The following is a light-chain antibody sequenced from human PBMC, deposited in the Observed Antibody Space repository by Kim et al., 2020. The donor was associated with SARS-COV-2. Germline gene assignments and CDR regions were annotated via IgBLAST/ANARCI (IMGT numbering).Light chain of an antibody. V-gene: IGKV1-5*03. CDR1: QSISNW. Sequence: SSSLGNRVTMTCRASQSISNWLAWYQQRPGEPPKLLIYKSSNLESGVPSSFSGSGSGTEFTLTISSLQPDDFATFYCQQYHSYPYTFGQGTKLEI. J-gene: IGKJ2*01. CDR2: KSS. CDR3: QQYHSYPYT.